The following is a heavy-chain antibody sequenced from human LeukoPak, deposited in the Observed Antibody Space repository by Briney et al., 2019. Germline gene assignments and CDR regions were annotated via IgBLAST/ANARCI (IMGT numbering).Heavy chain of an antibody. V-gene: IGHV4-59*01. CDR1: GGSISTYY. J-gene: IGHJ4*02. D-gene: IGHD1-26*01. CDR3: ATGMWIVGATNRYFDY. CDR2: IYDSGRTNYNPWRT. Sequence: SETLSLTCTVSGGSISTYYWSWLRQPPGKGLEWIGYIYDSGRTNYNPWRTNYNPSLRSRVAMSIDTSKNQFSLKLSSVIAADTAVYYCATGMWIVGATNRYFDYWGQGTLVTVSS.